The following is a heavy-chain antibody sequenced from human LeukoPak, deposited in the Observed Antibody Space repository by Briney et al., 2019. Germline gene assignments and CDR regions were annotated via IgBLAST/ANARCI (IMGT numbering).Heavy chain of an antibody. CDR2: IYYSGST. D-gene: IGHD3-22*01. CDR3: ASSPNYDSSGYYPRYWYFDL. J-gene: IGHJ2*01. V-gene: IGHV4-59*01. CDR1: GGSISSYY. Sequence: ASETLSLTCTVSGGSISSYYWSWIRQPPGKGLEWIGYIYYSGSTNYNPSLKSRVTISVDTSKNQFSLKLSSVTAADTAVYYCASSPNYDSSGYYPRYWYFDLWGRGTLVTVSS.